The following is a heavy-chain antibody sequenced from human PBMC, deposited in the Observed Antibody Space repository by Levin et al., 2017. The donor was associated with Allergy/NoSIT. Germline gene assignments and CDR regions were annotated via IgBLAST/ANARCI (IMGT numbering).Heavy chain of an antibody. CDR2: IRHDGNDK. V-gene: IGHV3-7*04. CDR1: GFTFSKFW. J-gene: IGHJ3*02. Sequence: GGSLRLSCAASGFTFSKFWMNWVRQAPGKGLEWVANIRHDGNDKYYVDSVRGRFTISRDNAKGSMSLQMNSLRVDDTAVYFCAGEGGLDGSAAFEIWSRGTMVTVSS. CDR3: AGEGGLDGSAAFEI. D-gene: IGHD1-14*01.